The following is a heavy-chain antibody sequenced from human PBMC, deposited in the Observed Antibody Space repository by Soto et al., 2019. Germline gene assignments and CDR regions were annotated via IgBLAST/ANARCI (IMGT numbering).Heavy chain of an antibody. CDR3: AREGVDIADYYYMDV. Sequence: QVQLVESGGGVVQPGRSMRLSCAASGFTFSSYGMHWVRQAPGKGLEWVAVIWYDGSNKYYADSVKGRFTISRDNSKNTLYLQMNSLRAEDTAVYYCAREGVDIADYYYMDVWGKATTVTVSS. CDR1: GFTFSSYG. CDR2: IWYDGSNK. V-gene: IGHV3-33*01. D-gene: IGHD5-12*01. J-gene: IGHJ6*03.